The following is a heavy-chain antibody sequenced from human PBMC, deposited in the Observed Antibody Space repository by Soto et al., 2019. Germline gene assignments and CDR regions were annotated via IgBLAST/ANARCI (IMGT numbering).Heavy chain of an antibody. D-gene: IGHD6-19*01. J-gene: IGHJ6*02. CDR3: ARDGPFISVAAPAFQYAMDV. CDR1: SFTFSSYW. Sequence: DVRLVESGGGLVQPGGSLRLSCAASSFTFSSYWLSWVRQAPGKGLEWVATIKQDGSGNYYVDSVKGRFTISRDNAKNSLYLQMSSLRADDTAVYYCARDGPFISVAAPAFQYAMDVWGQGTTVTVS. V-gene: IGHV3-7*03. CDR2: IKQDGSGN.